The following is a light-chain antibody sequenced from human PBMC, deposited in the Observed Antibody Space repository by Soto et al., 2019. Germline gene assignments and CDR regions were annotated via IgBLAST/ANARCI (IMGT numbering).Light chain of an antibody. Sequence: QSALTQPASVSGSPGQSITISCTGTSSDVGGYNYVSWYQQHPGKAPKLMIYAVSNRPSGVSNRFSGSKSGNTASLTISGLQAEDEADYYCSSYTSSNTRGFGTGTKVTV. J-gene: IGLJ1*01. CDR1: SSDVGGYNY. CDR2: AVS. CDR3: SSYTSSNTRG. V-gene: IGLV2-14*01.